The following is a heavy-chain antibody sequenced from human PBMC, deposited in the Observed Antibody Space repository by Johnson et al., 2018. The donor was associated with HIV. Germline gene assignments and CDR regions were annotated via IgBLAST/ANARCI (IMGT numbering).Heavy chain of an antibody. CDR1: GFTFSKYG. CDR3: AREGADVSRALDV. Sequence: DVQVVESGGGVVQPGRSLRLSCATSGFTFSKYGMHWVRQAPGKGLEWVANIKEDGSEKNYVDSVKGRFIVSRDNAKNSLYLQMNTVRVDDSAVYYCAREGADVSRALDVWGQGTVVTVSS. J-gene: IGHJ3*01. V-gene: IGHV3-7*03. CDR2: IKEDGSEK. D-gene: IGHD3-16*01.